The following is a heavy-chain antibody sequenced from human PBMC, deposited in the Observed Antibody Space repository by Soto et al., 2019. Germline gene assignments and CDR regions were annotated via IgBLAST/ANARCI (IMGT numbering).Heavy chain of an antibody. V-gene: IGHV4-38-2*02. CDR3: ARPFPDKTYYYSGMDV. CDR1: GYSINSDDY. Sequence: PSETLSLTCTVSGYSINSDDYWGWIRQPPGKGLEWIASIYHSVSTFYNPSLRSRVTISIDTSKNQFSLRLTAVTADDTAAYYCARPFPDKTYYYSGMDVWGQGTAVTVSS. J-gene: IGHJ6*02. CDR2: IYHSVST. D-gene: IGHD2-21*01.